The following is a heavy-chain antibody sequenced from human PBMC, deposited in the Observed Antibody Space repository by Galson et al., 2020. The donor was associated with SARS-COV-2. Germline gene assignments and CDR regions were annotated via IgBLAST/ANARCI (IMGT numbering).Heavy chain of an antibody. D-gene: IGHD3-10*01. Sequence: GGSLRLSCAASGFTFSSYAMHWVRQAPGKGLEWVAVISYDGSNKYYADSVKGRFTISRDNSKNTLYLQMNSLRAEDTAVYYCARDNGVWFGELWVEYWGQGTLVTVSS. CDR3: ARDNGVWFGELWVEY. V-gene: IGHV3-30*01. J-gene: IGHJ4*02. CDR1: GFTFSSYA. CDR2: ISYDGSNK.